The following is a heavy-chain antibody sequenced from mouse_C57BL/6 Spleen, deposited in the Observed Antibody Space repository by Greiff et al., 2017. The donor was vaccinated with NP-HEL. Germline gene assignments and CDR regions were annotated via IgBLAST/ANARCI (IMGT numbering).Heavy chain of an antibody. D-gene: IGHD4-1*01. Sequence: EVMLVESGGGLVKPGGSLKLSCAASGFTFSSYAMSWVRQTPEKRLEWVATISDGGSYTYYPDNVKGRFTISRDNAKNNLYLQMSHLKSEDTAMYYCARDETGFDYWGQGTTLTVSS. CDR1: GFTFSSYA. V-gene: IGHV5-4*01. J-gene: IGHJ2*01. CDR2: ISDGGSYT. CDR3: ARDETGFDY.